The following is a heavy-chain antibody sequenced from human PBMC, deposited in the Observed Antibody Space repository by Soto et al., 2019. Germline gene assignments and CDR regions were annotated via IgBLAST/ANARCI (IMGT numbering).Heavy chain of an antibody. J-gene: IGHJ4*02. D-gene: IGHD3-22*01. V-gene: IGHV4-39*01. CDR3: ARLGGYVSVGYYYLWDS. Sequence: SETLSLTCRVSDGSMNSDSSYWGWIRQPPGKGLEWIGVINHSGSTYHDLSLKGRVTMSVDASRNQFSLKLTSMTAADTAVYYCARLGGYVSVGYYYLWDSWGQGTLVTVSS. CDR2: INHSGST. CDR1: DGSMNSDSSY.